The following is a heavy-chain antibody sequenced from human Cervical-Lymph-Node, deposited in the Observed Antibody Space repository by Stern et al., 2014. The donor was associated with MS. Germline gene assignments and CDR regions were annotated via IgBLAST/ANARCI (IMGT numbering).Heavy chain of an antibody. CDR2: IYPGVSET. V-gene: IGHV5-51*01. J-gene: IGHJ4*02. CDR3: ARQTTAWASDV. D-gene: IGHD1-14*01. Sequence: EVQLVESGAELIRPGESLKISCKGSGYKFSIYWIAWVRQTPGKGLEWMGVIYPGVSETRYSPSFQGQVTMSADKSPSTAYLQWSSLNASDTAMYFCARQTTAWASDVWGQGTLVTVSS. CDR1: GYKFSIYW.